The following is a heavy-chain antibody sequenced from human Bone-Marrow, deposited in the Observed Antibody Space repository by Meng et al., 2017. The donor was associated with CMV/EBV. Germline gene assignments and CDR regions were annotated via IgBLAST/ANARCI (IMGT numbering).Heavy chain of an antibody. J-gene: IGHJ6*02. V-gene: IGHV1-69*05. CDR3: ASPGGLGYCSSTSCQGTYFYGMDV. CDR1: GGTFRSYA. CDR2: IIPIFGTA. D-gene: IGHD2-2*01. Sequence: SVKVSCKASGGTFRSYAISWVRQAPGQGLEWMGGIIPIFGTANYAQKFQGRVTITTDESTSTAYMELSSLRSEDTAVYYCASPGGLGYCSSTSCQGTYFYGMDVWGQGTTVTVYS.